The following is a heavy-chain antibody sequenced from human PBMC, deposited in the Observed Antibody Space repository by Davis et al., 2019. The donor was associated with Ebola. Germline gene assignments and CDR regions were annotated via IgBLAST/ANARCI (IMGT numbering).Heavy chain of an antibody. J-gene: IGHJ4*02. D-gene: IGHD3-10*01. Sequence: PSETLSLTCTVSGVSISTHYWSWIRPPPGKRLEWIGSIYYTGSAYSNSSLNSRVTISVDTSKNQFSLKLTSVTDADTAMYYCSERGSSVWGQGTLVTVSS. CDR2: IYYTGSA. CDR3: SERGSSV. CDR1: GVSISTHY. V-gene: IGHV4-59*11.